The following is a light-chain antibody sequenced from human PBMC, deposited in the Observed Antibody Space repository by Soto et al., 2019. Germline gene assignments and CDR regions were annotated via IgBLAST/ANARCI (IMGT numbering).Light chain of an antibody. CDR1: QSISSW. Sequence: DIQMTQSPSTLSASVGDRVTITCRASQSISSWLAWYQQKPGKAPKLLFYDASSLESGVPSRFSGSGSGTEFTLTISSLQPDDFATYYCQQYNSYRKFGQGAKVEIK. J-gene: IGKJ1*01. CDR2: DAS. CDR3: QQYNSYRK. V-gene: IGKV1-5*01.